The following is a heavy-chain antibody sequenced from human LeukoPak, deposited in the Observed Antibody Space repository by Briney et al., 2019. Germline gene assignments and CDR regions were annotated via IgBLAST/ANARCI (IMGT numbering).Heavy chain of an antibody. CDR3: AAVLAAAGFY. Sequence: HAGGSLRLSCAASGFTFSSYWMNWVRQAPGKGLVWVSRIASDGSSTTYADSVKGRFSISRDNAKNTLYLQMNSLRVEDTAVYYCAAVLAAAGFYWGQGTLVTVSS. J-gene: IGHJ4*02. CDR2: IASDGSST. V-gene: IGHV3-74*01. D-gene: IGHD6-13*01. CDR1: GFTFSSYW.